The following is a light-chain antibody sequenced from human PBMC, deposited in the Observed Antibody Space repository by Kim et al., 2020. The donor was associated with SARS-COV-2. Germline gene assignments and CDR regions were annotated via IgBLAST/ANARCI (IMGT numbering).Light chain of an antibody. CDR3: QQSNTWPWT. V-gene: IGKV3-15*01. Sequence: VSPGERVILSCWASQSVTTNVAWYKQQPGQAPRLLIYGASARAAGIPARFSGSGSGTHFTLTISSLQSGDSAVYYCQQSNTWPWTFGPGTKVEIK. CDR2: GAS. CDR1: QSVTTN. J-gene: IGKJ1*01.